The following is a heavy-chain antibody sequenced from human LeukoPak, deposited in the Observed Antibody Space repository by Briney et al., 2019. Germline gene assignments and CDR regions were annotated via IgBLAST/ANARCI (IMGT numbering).Heavy chain of an antibody. J-gene: IGHJ4*02. CDR1: GGSISSGDNY. D-gene: IGHD3-22*01. CDR3: ARASYSYDINGWVPFDY. CDR2: IYTSGST. V-gene: IGHV4-61*02. Sequence: SETLSLTCTVSGGSISSGDNYWSWIRQPAGKGLEWIGRIYTSGSTNYNPSLKSRVTISGNTSKNQFSLRLSSVTAADTAVYYCARASYSYDINGWVPFDYWGQGTLVTVSS.